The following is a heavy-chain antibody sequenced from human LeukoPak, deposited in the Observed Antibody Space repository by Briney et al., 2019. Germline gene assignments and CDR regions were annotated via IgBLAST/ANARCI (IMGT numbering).Heavy chain of an antibody. CDR1: GFTFSSYG. J-gene: IGHJ4*02. V-gene: IGHV3-23*01. CDR2: ISGSGGST. CDR3: TRDRAYGALDY. D-gene: IGHD4/OR15-4a*01. Sequence: GGSLRLSCAASGFTFSSYGMSWVGQAPGKGLDWVSAISGSGGSTYYADSVKGRFTISRDNAKNSVYLQMISLRDEDTAVYYCTRDRAYGALDYWGQGTLVTVSS.